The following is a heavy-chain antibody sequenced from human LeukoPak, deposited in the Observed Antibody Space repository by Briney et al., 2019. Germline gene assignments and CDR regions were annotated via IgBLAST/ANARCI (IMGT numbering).Heavy chain of an antibody. Sequence: GASVKVSCKASGGTFSSYAISWVRQAPGQGLEWMGIINPSGGSTSYAQKFQGRVTMTRDTSTSTVYMELSSLRSEDTAVYYCARSPTYYDFWSGLKADAYYFDYWGQGTLVTVSS. D-gene: IGHD3-3*01. CDR2: INPSGGST. CDR3: ARSPTYYDFWSGLKADAYYFDY. J-gene: IGHJ4*02. CDR1: GGTFSSYA. V-gene: IGHV1-46*01.